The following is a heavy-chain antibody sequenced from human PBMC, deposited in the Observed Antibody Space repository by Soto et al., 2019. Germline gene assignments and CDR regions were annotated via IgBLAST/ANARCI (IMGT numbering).Heavy chain of an antibody. J-gene: IGHJ4*02. CDR2: IYWDDDK. Sequence: QITLKESGPTLVKPTQTLTLTCTFSGFSLSTSGVGVGWIRQPPGKALEWLALIYWDDDKRYSPSLKSRLTIXKXTXXNQVVLTMPNMDPVDTATYYCAHRPDYDSSGYYAHWGQGTLVTVSS. D-gene: IGHD3-22*01. CDR3: AHRPDYDSSGYYAH. CDR1: GFSLSTSGVG. V-gene: IGHV2-5*02.